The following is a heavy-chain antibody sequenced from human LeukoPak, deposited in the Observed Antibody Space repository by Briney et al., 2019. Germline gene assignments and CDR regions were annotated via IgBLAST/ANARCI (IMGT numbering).Heavy chain of an antibody. V-gene: IGHV3-30-3*01. J-gene: IGHJ4*02. Sequence: GRSLRLSRAASGFTFSSYAMHWVRQAPGKGLEWVAVISYDGSNKYYADSVKGRFTISRDNSKNTLYLQMNSLRAEDTAVYYCARDPGTDYFDYWGQGTLVTVSS. CDR2: ISYDGSNK. D-gene: IGHD6-13*01. CDR1: GFTFSSYA. CDR3: ARDPGTDYFDY.